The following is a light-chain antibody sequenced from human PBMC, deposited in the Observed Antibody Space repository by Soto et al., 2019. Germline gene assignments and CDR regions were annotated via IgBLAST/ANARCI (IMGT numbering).Light chain of an antibody. CDR1: LPISNY. Sequence: DIQMTQSPSSLSASVGDRVTITCRASLPISNYLSWYQQKQGKIPNLLIYAASTLQAGVPSRFSGSGSGTEFTLTISSLQSEDFAVYYCHQYNIRPWTFGHGTKVDIK. V-gene: IGKV1-27*01. CDR2: AAS. CDR3: HQYNIRPWT. J-gene: IGKJ1*01.